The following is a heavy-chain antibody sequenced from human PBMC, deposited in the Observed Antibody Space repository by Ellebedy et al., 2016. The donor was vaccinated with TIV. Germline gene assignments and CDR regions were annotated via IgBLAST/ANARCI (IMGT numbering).Heavy chain of an antibody. CDR2: ISSSGSYT. Sequence: PGGSLRLSCAASGFTFSDYYMSRIRQAPGKGLEWVSYISSSGSYTNYADSVKGRFVISRDNTKTSLHLQMNSLRAEDTALYYCVTPIFVWFGEDYWGQGTLVTVSS. V-gene: IGHV3-11*03. CDR1: GFTFSDYY. J-gene: IGHJ4*02. CDR3: VTPIFVWFGEDY. D-gene: IGHD3-10*01.